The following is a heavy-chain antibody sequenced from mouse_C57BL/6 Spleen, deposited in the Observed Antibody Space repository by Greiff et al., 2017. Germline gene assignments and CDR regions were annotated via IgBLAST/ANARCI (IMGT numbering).Heavy chain of an antibody. Sequence: QVQLKQSGAELVKPGASVKISCKASGYAFSSSWMNWVKQRPGKGLEWIGRIYPGDGDTNYNGKFKGKATLTADKSSSTAYMQLSSLTSEDSAVYFCASLGLGYWGQGTTLTVSS. CDR1: GYAFSSSW. V-gene: IGHV1-82*01. CDR3: ASLGLGY. J-gene: IGHJ2*01. D-gene: IGHD4-1*01. CDR2: IYPGDGDT.